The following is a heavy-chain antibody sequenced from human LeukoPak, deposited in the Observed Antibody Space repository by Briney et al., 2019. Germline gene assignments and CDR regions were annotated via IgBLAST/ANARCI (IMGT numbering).Heavy chain of an antibody. V-gene: IGHV4-4*02. Sequence: SETLTLTCAVSGGSISSSNWWSWVRQPPGKGLEWIGEIYHSGSTNYNPSLKSRVTISVDKSKNQFSLKLSSVTAADTAVYYCARGDVRGYYYYGMDVWGQGTTVTVSS. CDR1: GGSISSSNW. CDR2: IYHSGST. D-gene: IGHD3-10*01. CDR3: ARGDVRGYYYYGMDV. J-gene: IGHJ6*02.